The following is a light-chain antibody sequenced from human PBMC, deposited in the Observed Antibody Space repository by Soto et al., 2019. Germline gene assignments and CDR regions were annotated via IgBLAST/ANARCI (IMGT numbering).Light chain of an antibody. V-gene: IGLV1-44*01. CDR2: SNN. J-gene: IGLJ3*02. CDR1: SSNIGSNT. CDR3: AAWDDSLNGWV. Sequence: QSVLTQPPSVSGTPGQRVTISCSGSSSNIGSNTINWYQQLPGTAPKLLIHSNNQRPSGVPDRFSGSKSGTSASLAISGLQSEDEADYYCAAWDDSLNGWVFGGGTKVTVL.